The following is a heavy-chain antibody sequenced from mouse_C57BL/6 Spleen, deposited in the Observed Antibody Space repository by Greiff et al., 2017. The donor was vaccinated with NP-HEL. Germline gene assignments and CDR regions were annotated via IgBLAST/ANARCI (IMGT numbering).Heavy chain of an antibody. D-gene: IGHD2-4*01. V-gene: IGHV1-59*01. CDR3: AREEITLDY. J-gene: IGHJ2*01. CDR2: IDPSDSYT. Sequence: QVQLKQPGAELVRPGTSVKLSCKASGYTFTSYWMHWVKQRPGQGLEWIGVIDPSDSYTNYNQKFKGKATLTVDTSSSTAYMQLSSLTSEDSAVYYCAREEITLDYWGQGTTLTVSS. CDR1: GYTFTSYW.